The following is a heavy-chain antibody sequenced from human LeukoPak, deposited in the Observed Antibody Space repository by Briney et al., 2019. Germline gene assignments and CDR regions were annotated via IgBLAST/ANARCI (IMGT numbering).Heavy chain of an antibody. J-gene: IGHJ4*02. Sequence: EGSLRLSCAASGFTFSSYGMHWVRQAPGKGLEWVAVISYDGSNKYYADSVKGRFTISRDNSKNTLYLQMNSLRAEDTAVYYCARGYCSGGSCYYFDYWGQGTLVTVSS. CDR1: GFTFSSYG. CDR2: ISYDGSNK. V-gene: IGHV3-30*03. D-gene: IGHD2-15*01. CDR3: ARGYCSGGSCYYFDY.